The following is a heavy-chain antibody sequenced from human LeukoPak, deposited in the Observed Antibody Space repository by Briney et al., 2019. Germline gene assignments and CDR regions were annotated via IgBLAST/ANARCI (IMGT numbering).Heavy chain of an antibody. CDR3: AKDASVSLQLDHYLDY. D-gene: IGHD5/OR15-5a*01. J-gene: IGHJ4*02. V-gene: IGHV3-23*01. Sequence: PGGSLRLSCAVFGFSFSTYGMNWVRQAPGKGLEWVSSISVGGGSTYYADSVKGRFTISRANSQNTLYLQTSSLRDEHTAIYYCAKDASVSLQLDHYLDYWGQGTLVTVSS. CDR1: GFSFSTYG. CDR2: ISVGGGST.